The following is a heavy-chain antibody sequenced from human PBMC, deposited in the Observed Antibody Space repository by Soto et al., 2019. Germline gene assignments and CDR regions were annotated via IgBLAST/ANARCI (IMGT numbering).Heavy chain of an antibody. D-gene: IGHD6-19*01. Sequence: KPSETLSLTCSVSGGSINSSSYFWGWVRQPPGKGLEWIGSIYYSGSTYYNPSLRSRVTISVDTSKNQFSLKLSSVTAADTAVFYCARHYSSGSRNWFDPWGQGTLVTVS. V-gene: IGHV4-39*01. CDR1: GGSINSSSYF. J-gene: IGHJ5*02. CDR3: ARHYSSGSRNWFDP. CDR2: IYYSGST.